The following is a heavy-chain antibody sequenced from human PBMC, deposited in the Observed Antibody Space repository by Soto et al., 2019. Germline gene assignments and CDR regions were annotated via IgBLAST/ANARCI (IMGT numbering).Heavy chain of an antibody. Sequence: EVQLLESGGGLVQPGGSLRLSCAASGITISNYPMSWVRQAPGKGLDWVSGISGSGDRTYYADSAKGRFTISKDISMNSLSLQLDSLGVEDTAGYFCVKDDGGDPSTAPHWGQGTLVTVSS. J-gene: IGHJ4*02. CDR3: VKDDGGDPSTAPH. CDR2: ISGSGDRT. CDR1: GITISNYP. V-gene: IGHV3-23*01. D-gene: IGHD2-21*01.